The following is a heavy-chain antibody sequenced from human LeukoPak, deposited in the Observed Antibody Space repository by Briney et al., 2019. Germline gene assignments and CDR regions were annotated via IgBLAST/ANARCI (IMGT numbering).Heavy chain of an antibody. CDR1: GFTFSSYG. J-gene: IGHJ4*02. CDR3: ARVPGGSYRYYFDY. D-gene: IGHD1-26*01. CDR2: INWNGGST. V-gene: IGHV3-20*01. Sequence: PGGSLRLSCAASGFTFSSYGMSWVRQAPGKGLEWVSGINWNGGSTGYADSVKGRFTISRDNAKNSLYLQMNSLRAEDTALYHCARVPGGSYRYYFDYWGQGTLVTVSS.